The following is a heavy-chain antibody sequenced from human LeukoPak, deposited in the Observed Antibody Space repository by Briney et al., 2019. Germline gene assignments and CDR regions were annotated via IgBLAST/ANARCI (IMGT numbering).Heavy chain of an antibody. CDR1: GFIFSSYD. CDR3: ARDQVVPDDYYYYGMDV. J-gene: IGHJ6*02. D-gene: IGHD2-2*01. CDR2: ISSSSSTI. V-gene: IGHV3-48*02. Sequence: GGSLRLSCAASGFIFSSYDMHWVRQAPGKGLEWVSYISSSSSTIYYADSVKGRFTISRDNAKNSLYLQMNSLRDEDTAVYYCARDQVVPDDYYYYGMDVWGQGTTVTVSS.